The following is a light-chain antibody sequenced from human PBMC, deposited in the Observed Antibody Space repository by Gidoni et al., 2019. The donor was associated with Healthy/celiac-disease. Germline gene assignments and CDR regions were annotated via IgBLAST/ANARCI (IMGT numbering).Light chain of an antibody. Sequence: EIVMTQSPATLSVSPGEGATLSCRASQSVSSNLAWYQQKPGQAPRLLIYGAPTRATGIPARFSGSGSGTEFTLTISSLQSEDFAVYYCQQYNNWYTFGQGTKLEIK. CDR2: GAP. CDR3: QQYNNWYT. J-gene: IGKJ2*01. V-gene: IGKV3-15*01. CDR1: QSVSSN.